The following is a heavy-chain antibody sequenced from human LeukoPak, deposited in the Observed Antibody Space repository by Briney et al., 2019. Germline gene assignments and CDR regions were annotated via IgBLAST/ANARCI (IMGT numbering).Heavy chain of an antibody. Sequence: PSETLSLTCTVSGGSISSYYWSWIRQPPGKGLEWVGYIYYSGSTDYHPSLRSRVTMSVDTSKSQFSLKLNSVTATDTAVYYCARVEWFGELSPFDIWGQGTMVTVSS. D-gene: IGHD3-10*01. CDR1: GGSISSYY. V-gene: IGHV4-59*08. CDR2: IYYSGST. CDR3: ARVEWFGELSPFDI. J-gene: IGHJ3*02.